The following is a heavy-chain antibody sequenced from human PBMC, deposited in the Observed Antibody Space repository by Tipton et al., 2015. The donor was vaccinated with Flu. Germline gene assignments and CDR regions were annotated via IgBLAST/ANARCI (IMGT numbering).Heavy chain of an antibody. CDR2: INPNSGGT. Sequence: QLVQSGAEVKKPGASVKVSCKASGYTFTGYYMHWVRQAPGQGLEWMGRINPNSGGTNYAQKFQGRVTMTRDTSISTAYMELSRLRSDDTAVYYCAREGNTSPYYYYGMDVWGQGTTVTVSS. D-gene: IGHD2/OR15-2a*01. CDR3: AREGNTSPYYYYGMDV. J-gene: IGHJ6*02. V-gene: IGHV1-2*06. CDR1: GYTFTGYY.